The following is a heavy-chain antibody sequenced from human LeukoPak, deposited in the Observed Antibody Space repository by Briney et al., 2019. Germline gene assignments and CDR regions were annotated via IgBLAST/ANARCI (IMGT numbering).Heavy chain of an antibody. J-gene: IGHJ5*02. CDR3: ARVVPAAKGWFDP. CDR1: GFTFSDSY. V-gene: IGHV3-11*01. CDR2: ISSSGSTI. Sequence: AGGSLRLSCAASGFTFSDSYMSWIRQAPGKGLEWVSYISSSGSTIYYADSVKGRFTISRDNAKNSLYLQMNSLRAEDTAVYYCARVVPAAKGWFDPWGQGTLVTVSS. D-gene: IGHD2-2*01.